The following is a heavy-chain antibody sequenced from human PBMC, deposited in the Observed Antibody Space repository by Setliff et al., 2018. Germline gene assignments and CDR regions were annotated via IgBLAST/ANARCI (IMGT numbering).Heavy chain of an antibody. Sequence: SETLSLTCTVSGGSISSHYWSWIRQPPGKGLEWIGSIYHSGSTYYNPSLKSRVTISVDTSKNQFSLKLSSVTAADTAVYYCALDYGIDAFDIWGRGTMVTVSS. CDR2: IYHSGST. J-gene: IGHJ3*02. CDR1: GGSISSHY. CDR3: ALDYGIDAFDI. V-gene: IGHV4-59*04. D-gene: IGHD3-16*01.